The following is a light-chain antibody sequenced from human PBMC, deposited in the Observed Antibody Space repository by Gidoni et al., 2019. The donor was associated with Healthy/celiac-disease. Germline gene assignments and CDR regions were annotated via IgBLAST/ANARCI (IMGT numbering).Light chain of an antibody. CDR2: EVS. Sequence: QSARTQPASVSGSLGQSITISCTGTRSDVGGYNYVSWYQQHPGKAPKLMIYEVSNRPSGVSNRFSGSKSGNTASLTISGLQAEDEADYYCSSYTSSSTVVFGGGTKLTVL. V-gene: IGLV2-14*01. J-gene: IGLJ2*01. CDR3: SSYTSSSTVV. CDR1: RSDVGGYNY.